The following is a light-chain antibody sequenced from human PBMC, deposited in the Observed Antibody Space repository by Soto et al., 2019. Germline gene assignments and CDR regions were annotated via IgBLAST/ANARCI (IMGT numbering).Light chain of an antibody. J-gene: IGKJ2*01. CDR1: QSVSSY. V-gene: IGKV3-11*01. Sequence: TQSPATLSLSPGERATLSCRASQSVSSYLAWYQQKPGQAPRLLIYDASNRATGIPARFSGSGSGTDFTLTISSLEPEEFAVYYCQQRSNWPPFGQGTKLEIK. CDR2: DAS. CDR3: QQRSNWPP.